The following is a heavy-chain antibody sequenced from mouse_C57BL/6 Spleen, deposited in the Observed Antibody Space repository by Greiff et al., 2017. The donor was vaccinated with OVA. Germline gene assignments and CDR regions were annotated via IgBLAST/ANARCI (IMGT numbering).Heavy chain of an antibody. D-gene: IGHD6-1*01. V-gene: IGHV2-6-1*01. CDR3: ARHQPLAGAMDY. Sequence: QVQLKESGPGLVAPSQSLSIPCTVSGFSLTSYGVHWVHQPPGKGLEWLVVIWSDGSTTYNSALKSRLSISKDNSKSQVFLKMNSLQTDDTAMYYCARHQPLAGAMDYWGQGTSVTISS. CDR2: IWSDGST. CDR1: GFSLTSYG. J-gene: IGHJ4*01.